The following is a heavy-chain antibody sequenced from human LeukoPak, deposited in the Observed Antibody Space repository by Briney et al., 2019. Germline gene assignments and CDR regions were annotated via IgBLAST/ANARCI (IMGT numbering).Heavy chain of an antibody. CDR1: GYIFAHNG. CDR2: ISAYNGDT. D-gene: IGHD2-2*01. CDR3: ARERVVPAAPYYYYGMDV. Sequence: ASVKVSCKTSGYIFAHNGISWVRQAPGQGPEWMGWISAYNGDTNYAQNFQGRVTMTRDTSTSTVYMELRSLRSDDTAVYYCARERVVPAAPYYYYGMDVWGQGTTVTVSS. J-gene: IGHJ6*02. V-gene: IGHV1-18*01.